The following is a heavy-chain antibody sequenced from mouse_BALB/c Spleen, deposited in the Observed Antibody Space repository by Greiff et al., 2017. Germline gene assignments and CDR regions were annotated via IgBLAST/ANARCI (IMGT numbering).Heavy chain of an antibody. CDR1: GFTFSSFG. Sequence: EVKLVESGGGLVQPGGSRKLSCAASGFTFSSFGMHWVRQAPEKGLEWVAYISSGSSTIYYADTVKGRFTISRDNPKNTLFLQMTSLRSEDTAMYYCARSYRYDGFAYWGQGTLVTVSA. CDR3: ARSYRYDGFAY. J-gene: IGHJ3*01. CDR2: ISSGSSTI. D-gene: IGHD2-14*01. V-gene: IGHV5-17*02.